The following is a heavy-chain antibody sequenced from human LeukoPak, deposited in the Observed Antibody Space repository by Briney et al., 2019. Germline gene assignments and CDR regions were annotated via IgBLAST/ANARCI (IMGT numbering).Heavy chain of an antibody. Sequence: GGSLRLSCSASGFTFSTYTMHWVRQAPGKGLEWVARISNDGSNKYYADSVKGRFTISRDNSKNTLYLQMNSLRAEDTAVYYCAKNGDYGFWSGPTFYFDYWGQGTLVTVSS. D-gene: IGHD3-3*01. CDR3: AKNGDYGFWSGPTFYFDY. J-gene: IGHJ4*02. V-gene: IGHV3-30-3*02. CDR2: ISNDGSNK. CDR1: GFTFSTYT.